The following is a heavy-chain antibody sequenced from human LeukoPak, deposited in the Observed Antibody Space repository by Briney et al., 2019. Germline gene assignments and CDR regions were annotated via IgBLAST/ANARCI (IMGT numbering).Heavy chain of an antibody. CDR2: ISYDGSKK. J-gene: IGHJ4*02. Sequence: GGSLRLSCAASGFTFSSYGMHWVRQAPGKGLEWVAVISYDGSKKYYADSVKGRFTISRDNSKNTLYLQMNSLRAEDTAVYYCAKGDYGDQSIDYWGQGTLVTVSS. CDR1: GFTFSSYG. D-gene: IGHD4-17*01. V-gene: IGHV3-30*18. CDR3: AKGDYGDQSIDY.